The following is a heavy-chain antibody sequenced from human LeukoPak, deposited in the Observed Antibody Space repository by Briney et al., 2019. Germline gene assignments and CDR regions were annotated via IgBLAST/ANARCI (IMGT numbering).Heavy chain of an antibody. Sequence: GGSLRLSCAASGFTFSSYWMHWVRQAPGKGLVWVSRVNGDGSTTTYADSVKGRFTISRDNAKNTLYLQLNSLRAEDTAVYYCIRGSYCSGVTCYSDFDYWGQGTLVTVSS. V-gene: IGHV3-74*01. D-gene: IGHD2-15*01. CDR2: VNGDGSTT. J-gene: IGHJ4*02. CDR3: IRGSYCSGVTCYSDFDY. CDR1: GFTFSSYW.